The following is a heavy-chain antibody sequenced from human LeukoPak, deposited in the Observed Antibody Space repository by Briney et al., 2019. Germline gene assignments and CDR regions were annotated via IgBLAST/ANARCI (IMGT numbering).Heavy chain of an antibody. D-gene: IGHD3-10*01. Sequence: ASETLSLTCTASGYSISSGYYWGWIRQPPGKVLEWIGSIYHSGSTFYNPSLKRRVTISVDTSKNQFSLKLSSVTAADTAMFYCARGLGPGNWFDPGGQGTLVTVSS. J-gene: IGHJ5*02. CDR3: ARGLGPGNWFDP. CDR2: IYHSGST. V-gene: IGHV4-38-2*02. CDR1: GYSISSGYY.